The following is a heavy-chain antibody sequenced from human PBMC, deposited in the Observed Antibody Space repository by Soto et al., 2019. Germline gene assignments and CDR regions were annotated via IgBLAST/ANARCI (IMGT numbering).Heavy chain of an antibody. CDR3: ARYSSGWPGNGMDV. Sequence: PSETLSLTCTVSNGSISNYFWSWIRQSPGKGLEWIGYVYYTGSTSYNPSLKGRVTMSVDTSKMQFSLKLCSVTAADTAVYYCARYSSGWPGNGMDVWGQGTTVTVSS. J-gene: IGHJ6*02. CDR2: VYYTGST. CDR1: NGSISNYF. V-gene: IGHV4-59*01. D-gene: IGHD6-19*01.